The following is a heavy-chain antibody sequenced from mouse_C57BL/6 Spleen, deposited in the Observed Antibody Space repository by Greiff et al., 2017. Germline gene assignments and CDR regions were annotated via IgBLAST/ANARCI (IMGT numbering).Heavy chain of an antibody. J-gene: IGHJ4*01. D-gene: IGHD2-10*02. CDR3: ARLRYGNYYAMDY. CDR2: IDPSDSET. Sequence: QVQLQQPGAELVRPGSSVKLSCKASGYTFTSYWMHWVKQRPIQGLEWIGNIDPSDSETHYNQKFKDKATLTVDKSSSTAYMQLSSLTSEDSAVYYCARLRYGNYYAMDYWGQGTSVTVSS. CDR1: GYTFTSYW. V-gene: IGHV1-52*01.